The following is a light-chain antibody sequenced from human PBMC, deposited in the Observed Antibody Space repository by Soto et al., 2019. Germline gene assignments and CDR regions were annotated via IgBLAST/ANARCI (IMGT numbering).Light chain of an antibody. J-gene: IGKJ4*01. CDR1: QDISNY. CDR2: DAS. CDR3: QQYDNPPLT. V-gene: IGKV1-33*01. Sequence: DIQMTQSPSSLSASVGDRVTITCQASQDISNYLHWYQQKPGKAPTLLIYDASYLETGVPARFSGSGSGTDFTFTISSLQPEDTAAYYCQQYDNPPLTFGGGTKVQIK.